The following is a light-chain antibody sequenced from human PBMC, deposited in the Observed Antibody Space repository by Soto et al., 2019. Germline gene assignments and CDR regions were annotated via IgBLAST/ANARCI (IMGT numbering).Light chain of an antibody. J-gene: IGKJ5*01. CDR1: QSVSSN. CDR2: DAS. V-gene: IGKV3-15*01. Sequence: EIVMTQSPVTLSVSPGERATLSCRASQSVSSNLAWYQQKPGQAPRLLIYDASTRATGIPARFSGSGSGTEFTLIISSLQSEDSAFYYCQQYDNWPITFGQGTRLEIK. CDR3: QQYDNWPIT.